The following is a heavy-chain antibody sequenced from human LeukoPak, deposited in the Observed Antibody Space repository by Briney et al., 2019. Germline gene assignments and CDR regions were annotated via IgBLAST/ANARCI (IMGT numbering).Heavy chain of an antibody. D-gene: IGHD3-3*01. Sequence: GGSLRLSCAASGFTVSRNHMSWVRQAPGKGLEWVSLIYSGGNTYYADSVKGRFTISRDNSKNTLYLQMNSLRAEDTAVYYCARENYDFWSGYYYYFDYWGQGTLVTVSS. CDR1: GFTVSRNH. V-gene: IGHV3-66*01. CDR2: IYSGGNT. J-gene: IGHJ4*02. CDR3: ARENYDFWSGYYYYFDY.